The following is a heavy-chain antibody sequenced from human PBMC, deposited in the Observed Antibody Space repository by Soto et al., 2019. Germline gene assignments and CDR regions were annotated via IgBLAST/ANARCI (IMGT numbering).Heavy chain of an antibody. Sequence: GGSLRLSCAASGFTFSKYGMSWVRQAPGKGLDWVSTLSSSGDSTFYTDSVKGRFTISRDNSKNTVSLQMNSLRAEDTAVYYCAKAGALVGGVILDCNYDMDVWGQGTTGTVSS. CDR3: AKAGALVGGVILDCNYDMDV. J-gene: IGHJ6*02. CDR2: LSSSGDST. D-gene: IGHD3-22*01. V-gene: IGHV3-23*01. CDR1: GFTFSKYG.